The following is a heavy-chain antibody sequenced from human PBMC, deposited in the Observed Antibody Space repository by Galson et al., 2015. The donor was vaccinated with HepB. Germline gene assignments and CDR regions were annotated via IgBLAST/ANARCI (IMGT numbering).Heavy chain of an antibody. CDR2: INPRGGST. CDR1: GYTFTNYY. J-gene: IGHJ3*02. V-gene: IGHV1-46*01. D-gene: IGHD2-2*01. CDR3: ARDCRGLGTTNCPHAAFDI. Sequence: SCKASGYTFTNYYIHWVRQAPGQGLEWMGIINPRGGSTSHAQMFQGRVTMTRDTSTSIVYMELSSLRSEDTAVYYCARDCRGLGTTNCPHAAFDICGQGTMVTVSS.